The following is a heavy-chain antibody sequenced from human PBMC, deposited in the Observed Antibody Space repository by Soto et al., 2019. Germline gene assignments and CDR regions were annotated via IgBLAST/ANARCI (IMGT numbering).Heavy chain of an antibody. CDR3: ARAYCSSTSCYYFDY. CDR2: ISSSSSYI. CDR1: GFTFSSYS. V-gene: IGHV3-21*01. Sequence: PGGSLRLSCAASGFTFSSYSMNWVRQAPGKGLEWVSSISSSSSYIYYADSVKGRFTISRDNAKNSLYLQMNSLRAEDTAVYYCARAYCSSTSCYYFDYWGRGTLVTVSS. D-gene: IGHD2-2*01. J-gene: IGHJ4*02.